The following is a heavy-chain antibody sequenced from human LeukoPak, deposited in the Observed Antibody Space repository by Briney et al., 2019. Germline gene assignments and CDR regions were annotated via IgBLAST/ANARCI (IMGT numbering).Heavy chain of an antibody. V-gene: IGHV4-39*07. Sequence: SETLSLTCTVSGGSISSGGYYWSWIRQPPGKGLEWVGEINHSGSTNYNPSLKSRVTISVDTSKNQFSLKLSSVTAADTAVYYCARGRTYYDFWSGHSPHFDYWGQGTLVTVSS. CDR3: ARGRTYYDFWSGHSPHFDY. CDR1: GGSISSGGYY. D-gene: IGHD3-3*01. J-gene: IGHJ4*02. CDR2: INHSGST.